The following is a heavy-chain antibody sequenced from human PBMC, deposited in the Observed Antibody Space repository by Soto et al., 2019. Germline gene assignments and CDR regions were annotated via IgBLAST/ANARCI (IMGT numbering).Heavy chain of an antibody. CDR1: GFTFNIYG. Sequence: AGGSLRLSCAASGFTFNIYGMHWVRQAPDKGLEWVALISYDGSNQYYADSVKGRFTISRDNSKNTLFLQMNSLRADDTAVYYCAKDQASGQGSFDSWGQGTLVPVSS. CDR3: AKDQASGQGSFDS. CDR2: ISYDGSNQ. J-gene: IGHJ4*02. V-gene: IGHV3-30*18.